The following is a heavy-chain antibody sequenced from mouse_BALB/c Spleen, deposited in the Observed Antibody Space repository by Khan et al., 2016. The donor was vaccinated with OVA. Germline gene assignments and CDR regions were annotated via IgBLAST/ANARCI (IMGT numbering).Heavy chain of an antibody. V-gene: IGHV9-2-1*01. CDR1: GYSFTDYS. Sequence: QIQLVQSGPELKKPGETVKISCKASGYSFTDYSMHWVKQAPGEGLTWMGWINTETGEPTYADDFMGRFGFSLETAVSTAYLQINNLKNGDTATCCCATSHPFYAMDYWGQGTSVTVSS. CDR3: ATSHPFYAMDY. J-gene: IGHJ4*01. CDR2: INTETGEP.